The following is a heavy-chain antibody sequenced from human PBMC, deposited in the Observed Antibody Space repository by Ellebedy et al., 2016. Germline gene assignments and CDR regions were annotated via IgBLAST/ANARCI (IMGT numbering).Heavy chain of an antibody. Sequence: GGSLRLSCAGSGFTFSRHGMSWVRQAPGKGLEWVSGINGDGSSTYYADSVKGRFTISRDNSKNTLFLQMNSLRVEDRAVYYCARRSGSFVGFDIWGQGTVVTVSS. CDR3: ARRSGSFVGFDI. CDR2: INGDGSST. D-gene: IGHD1-26*01. V-gene: IGHV3-23*01. CDR1: GFTFSRHG. J-gene: IGHJ3*02.